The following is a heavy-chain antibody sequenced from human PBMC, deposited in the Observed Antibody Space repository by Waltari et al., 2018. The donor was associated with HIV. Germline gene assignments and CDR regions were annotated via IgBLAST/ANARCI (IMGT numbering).Heavy chain of an antibody. D-gene: IGHD5-18*01. CDR3: AREGRGGYSYGAPYYFDY. V-gene: IGHV4-34*01. J-gene: IGHJ4*02. CDR2: FNHSGST. Sequence: QVQLQPWRAGLLTPPETLSLTCAASAGSLSGYYWLCIRHPPGQGLEWSGEFNHSGSTNHNPSLKSRITISVDTSKNQFSLKLSSVTAADTAVYYCAREGRGGYSYGAPYYFDYWGQGTLVTVSS. CDR1: AGSLSGYY.